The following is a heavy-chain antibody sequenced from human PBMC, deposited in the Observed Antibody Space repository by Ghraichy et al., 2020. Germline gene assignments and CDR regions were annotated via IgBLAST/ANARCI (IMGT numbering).Heavy chain of an antibody. Sequence: GGSLRLSCAASGFTFSSYSMNWVRQAPGKGLEWVSSISSGSTFIYYTDSVKGRFTISRDNAKTSLYLQMNSLGAEDSAVYYCARKTSHGDYSSYWYFDLWGRGTLVTVSS. CDR3: ARKTSHGDYSSYWYFDL. CDR1: GFTFSSYS. CDR2: ISSGSTFI. V-gene: IGHV3-21*01. J-gene: IGHJ2*01. D-gene: IGHD4-11*01.